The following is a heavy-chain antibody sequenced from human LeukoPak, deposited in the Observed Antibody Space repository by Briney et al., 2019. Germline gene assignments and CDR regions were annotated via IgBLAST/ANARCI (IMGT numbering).Heavy chain of an antibody. CDR1: GFTFSSYW. V-gene: IGHV3-74*01. Sequence: GGSLRLSCAASGFTFSSYWMHWVRQAPGKGLVWVSRINSDGSSTSYADSVKGRFTISRDNAKKTLYLQMNSLRAEDTAVYYCASSGSYGVVDYWGQGTLVTVSS. D-gene: IGHD1-26*01. J-gene: IGHJ4*02. CDR3: ASSGSYGVVDY. CDR2: INSDGSST.